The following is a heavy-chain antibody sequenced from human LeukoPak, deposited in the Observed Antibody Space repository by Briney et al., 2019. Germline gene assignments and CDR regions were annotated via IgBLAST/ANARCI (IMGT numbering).Heavy chain of an antibody. CDR2: MNPNSGNT. J-gene: IGHJ4*02. D-gene: IGHD3-10*01. Sequence: VASVKVSCKASGYTFTSYDINWVRQATGQGLEWMGWMNPNSGNTGYAQKFQGRVTMTRNTSISTAYMELSSLRSEDTAEYYCARGTLWFGELFQHWGQGTLVTVSS. V-gene: IGHV1-8*01. CDR1: GYTFTSYD. CDR3: ARGTLWFGELFQH.